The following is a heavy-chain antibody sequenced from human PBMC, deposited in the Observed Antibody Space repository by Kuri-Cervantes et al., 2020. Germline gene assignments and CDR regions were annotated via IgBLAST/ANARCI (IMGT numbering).Heavy chain of an antibody. CDR2: IIPVFGTR. D-gene: IGHD3-9*01. CDR1: GGTFKNYA. J-gene: IGHJ6*03. CDR3: ARVPIFGPGSYYYYYYMDV. Sequence: SVKVSCKATGGTFKNYALTWVRQAPGQGLEWMGGIIPVFGTRNYAQKFQGRVTITTDESTSTAYMELSSLRSEDTAVYYCARVPIFGPGSYYYYYYMDVWGKGTTVTVSS. V-gene: IGHV1-69*05.